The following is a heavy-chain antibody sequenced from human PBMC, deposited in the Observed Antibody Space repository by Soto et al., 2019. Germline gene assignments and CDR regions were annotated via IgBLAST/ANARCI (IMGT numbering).Heavy chain of an antibody. D-gene: IGHD6-13*01. CDR2: FDPEDGET. J-gene: IGHJ4*02. Sequence: ASVKVSCKVSGYTLTELSMHWVRQAPGKGLEWMGGFDPEDGETIYAQKFQGRVTMTEDTSTDTAYMELSSLRSEDTAVYYCATIQLPGYSSSWEFDYWGQGTLVTVSS. CDR1: GYTLTELS. V-gene: IGHV1-24*01. CDR3: ATIQLPGYSSSWEFDY.